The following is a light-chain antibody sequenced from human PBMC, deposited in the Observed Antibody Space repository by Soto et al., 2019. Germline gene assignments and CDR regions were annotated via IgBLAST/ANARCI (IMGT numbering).Light chain of an antibody. CDR2: VAS. V-gene: IGKV1-39*01. CDR3: HQYYDSPLT. Sequence: DIQMTQSPSSLSASVEDRVTITCRASQNINNYLNWYQHKPGKAPKLLIYVASTLQSGVPSRFSGSGSGTDFTLTISRVQAEDVAVYYSHQYYDSPLTFGQGTRLEIK. J-gene: IGKJ5*01. CDR1: QNINNY.